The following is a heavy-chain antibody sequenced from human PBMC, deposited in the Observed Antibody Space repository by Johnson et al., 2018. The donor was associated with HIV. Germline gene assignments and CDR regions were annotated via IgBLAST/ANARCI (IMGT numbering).Heavy chain of an antibody. Sequence: VQLVESGGGLVQPGRSLRLSCAASGFTFDDYAMHWVRQAPRKGLEWVSGISWNSGSIGYADSVKGRFTISRDNSKNTLYLQMNSLRAEDTAVYYCAKEGRGGAFDIWGQGTMVTVSS. D-gene: IGHD2-15*01. J-gene: IGHJ3*02. V-gene: IGHV3-9*01. CDR3: AKEGRGGAFDI. CDR2: ISWNSGSI. CDR1: GFTFDDYA.